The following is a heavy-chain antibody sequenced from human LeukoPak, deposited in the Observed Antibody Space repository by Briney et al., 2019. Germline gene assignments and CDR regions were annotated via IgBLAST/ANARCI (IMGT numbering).Heavy chain of an antibody. V-gene: IGHV3-30-3*01. CDR3: ARDSLMWELIDGGWFDP. J-gene: IGHJ5*02. D-gene: IGHD1-26*01. Sequence: GGSLRLSCAASGFTFSSYAMHWVRQAPGKGLEWVAVISYDGSNKYYADSVKGRFTISRDNSKNTLYLQMNSLRAEDTAVYYCARDSLMWELIDGGWFDPWGQGTLVTVSS. CDR2: ISYDGSNK. CDR1: GFTFSSYA.